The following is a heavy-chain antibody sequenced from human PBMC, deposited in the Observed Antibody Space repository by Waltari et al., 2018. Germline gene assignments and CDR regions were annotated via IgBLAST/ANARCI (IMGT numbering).Heavy chain of an antibody. J-gene: IGHJ3*01. CDR2: MTSGGIT. V-gene: IGHV3-23*01. Sequence: EVQMLESGGGLVQPGGSLSLSCAASGFTFSSYALIWVRQAPGKGLEWGSAMTSGGITDAAGSGKGRFTISRDKNTLYLQLNSLRAEDTAVYYCAKDPNGDYIGALDFWGQGTVVTVSS. CDR3: AKDPNGDYIGALDF. CDR1: GFTFSSYA. D-gene: IGHD4-17*01.